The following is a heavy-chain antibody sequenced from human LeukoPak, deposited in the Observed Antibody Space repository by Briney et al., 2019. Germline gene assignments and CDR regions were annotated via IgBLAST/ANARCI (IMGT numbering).Heavy chain of an antibody. CDR2: ISYDGSNK. J-gene: IGHJ4*02. CDR3: ARDEQQLMFSYFDY. CDR1: GFTFSSFA. V-gene: IGHV3-30*04. Sequence: GRSLRLSCVASGFTFSSFAMHWVRQAPGKGLEWVAVISYDGSNKYYADSVKGRFTISRDNSKNTLSLQMNSLRAEDTAVYYCARDEQQLMFSYFDYWGQGTLVTVSS. D-gene: IGHD6-13*01.